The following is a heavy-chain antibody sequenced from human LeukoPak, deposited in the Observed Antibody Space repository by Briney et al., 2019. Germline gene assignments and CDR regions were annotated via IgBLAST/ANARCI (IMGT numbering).Heavy chain of an antibody. J-gene: IGHJ4*02. CDR1: GGTFSSYA. CDR3: ARGPRGVILQTEFDY. Sequence: PGASVKVSCKASGGTFSSYAMHWVRQAPGKGLEYVSAISSNGGSTYYANSVKGRFTISRDNSKNTLYLQMGSLRAEDMAVYYCARGPRGVILQTEFDYWGQGTLVTVSS. D-gene: IGHD3-10*01. V-gene: IGHV3-64*01. CDR2: ISSNGGST.